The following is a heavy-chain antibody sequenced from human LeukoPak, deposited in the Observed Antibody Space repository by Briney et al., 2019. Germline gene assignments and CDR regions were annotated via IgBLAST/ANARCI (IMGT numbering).Heavy chain of an antibody. V-gene: IGHV1-46*01. Sequence: ASVKVSCKASGYTFTSYYMHWVRQAPGQGLEWMGIINPSGGSTSYAQKFQGRVTMTTDTSTSTAYMELRSLRSDDTAVYYCAILFYYYNSSGPGREDYFDYWGQGTLVTVSS. D-gene: IGHD3-22*01. CDR1: GYTFTSYY. CDR2: INPSGGST. J-gene: IGHJ4*02. CDR3: AILFYYYNSSGPGREDYFDY.